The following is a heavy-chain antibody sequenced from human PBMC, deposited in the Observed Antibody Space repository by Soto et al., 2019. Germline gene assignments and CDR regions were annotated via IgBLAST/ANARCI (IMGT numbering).Heavy chain of an antibody. CDR1: GFTFSSYA. D-gene: IGHD3-3*01. CDR2: ISYDGSNK. CDR3: ARDPGRYDFWSGYPHYYFDY. Sequence: GGSLRLSCAASGFTFSSYAMHWVRQAPGKGLEWVAVISYDGSNKYYADSVKGRFTISRDNSKNTLYLQMNSLRAEDTAVYYYARDPGRYDFWSGYPHYYFDYWGQGTLVTVSS. J-gene: IGHJ4*02. V-gene: IGHV3-30-3*01.